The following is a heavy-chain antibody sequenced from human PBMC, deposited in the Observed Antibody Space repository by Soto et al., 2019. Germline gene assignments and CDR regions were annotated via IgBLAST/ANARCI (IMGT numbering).Heavy chain of an antibody. D-gene: IGHD2-15*01. CDR2: INHSGST. J-gene: IGHJ6*02. V-gene: IGHV4-34*01. CDR1: GGSFSGYY. CDR3: ARELGYCSGGSCLNYGMDA. Sequence: PSETLSLTCAVYGGSFSGYYWSWIRQPPGKGLEWIGEINHSGSTNYNPSLKSRVTISVDTSKNQFSLKLSSVTAADTAVYYCARELGYCSGGSCLNYGMDAWGQGTTVTVSS.